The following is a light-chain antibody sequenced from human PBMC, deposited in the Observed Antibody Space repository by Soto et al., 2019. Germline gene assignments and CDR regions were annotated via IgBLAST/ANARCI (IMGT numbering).Light chain of an antibody. Sequence: DIVMTQSPDSLAVSLGESATINCKSSQSVLYSSNNKNYLAWYQQKPGQPPKLLIYWASTRESGVPDRFSGSGSGTDFTLTISILQAEDVAVYYCQQYYSTPFTFGPGTKVDIK. CDR3: QQYYSTPFT. V-gene: IGKV4-1*01. J-gene: IGKJ3*01. CDR1: QSVLYSSNNKNY. CDR2: WAS.